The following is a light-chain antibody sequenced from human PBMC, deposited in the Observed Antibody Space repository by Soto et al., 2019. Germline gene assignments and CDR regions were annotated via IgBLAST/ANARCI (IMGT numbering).Light chain of an antibody. CDR3: QQYGSSPRVT. CDR2: DAS. CDR1: QSVSSSY. J-gene: IGKJ4*01. V-gene: IGKV3-20*01. Sequence: EIVLTQSPGTLSLSPGERATLSCRASQSVSSSYLAWYQQKPGQAPRLLIYDASSRATGIPDRFSGSGSGTDFTLTISRLEPEDFAVYYCQQYGSSPRVTFGGGNKVEIK.